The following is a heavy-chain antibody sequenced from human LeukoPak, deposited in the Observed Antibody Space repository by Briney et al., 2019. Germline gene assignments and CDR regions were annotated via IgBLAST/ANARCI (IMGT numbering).Heavy chain of an antibody. CDR2: ISAYTGNT. V-gene: IGHV1-18*01. Sequence: GASVKVSCKASGYTLTHYGISWVRQAPGQGLEWMGWISAYTGNTNYAQKIQGRVTMTTDTSTSTAYTELRSLRSDDTAVYYCARRGGYSSGSGFSPYYFDYWGQGTLVTVSS. CDR1: GYTLTHYG. D-gene: IGHD2-15*01. J-gene: IGHJ4*02. CDR3: ARRGGYSSGSGFSPYYFDY.